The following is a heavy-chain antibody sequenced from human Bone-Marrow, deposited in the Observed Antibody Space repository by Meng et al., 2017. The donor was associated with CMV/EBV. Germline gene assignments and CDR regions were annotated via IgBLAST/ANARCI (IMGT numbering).Heavy chain of an antibody. V-gene: IGHV1-18*01. D-gene: IGHD3-3*02. CDR1: GYTFTSYG. CDR3: ARAITHFWSGYYGRPNWFDP. Sequence: ASVKVSCKASGYTFTSYGISWVRQAPGQGLEWMGWINAYNGNTNYAQKFQGRVTMTTDTSTSTAYMELRSLRSDDTTVYYCARAITHFWSGYYGRPNWFDPWGQGTLVTVSS. J-gene: IGHJ5*02. CDR2: INAYNGNT.